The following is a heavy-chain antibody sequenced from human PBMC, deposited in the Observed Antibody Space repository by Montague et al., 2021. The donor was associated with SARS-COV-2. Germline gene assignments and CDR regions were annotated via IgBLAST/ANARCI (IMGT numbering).Heavy chain of an antibody. D-gene: IGHD1-26*01. V-gene: IGHV3-33*01. CDR2: IWYDGSNK. CDR1: GFTFSSYG. Sequence: SLRLSCAASGFTFSSYGMHWVRQAPGKGLEWVAVIWYDGSNKYYADSVKGRFTISRDNARNTLYLEMNSLRAEDTAVYYCTRDIGGRYGYWGQGALVTVSS. J-gene: IGHJ4*02. CDR3: TRDIGGRYGY.